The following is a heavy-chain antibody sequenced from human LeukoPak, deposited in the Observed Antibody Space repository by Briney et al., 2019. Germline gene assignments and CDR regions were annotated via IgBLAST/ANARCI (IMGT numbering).Heavy chain of an antibody. V-gene: IGHV4-39*01. D-gene: IGHD3-16*01. CDR1: GGSITSSSYQ. J-gene: IGHJ3*02. CDR2: INYRGNT. CDR3: ALWGGGGFDI. Sequence: SETLSLTCTVSGGSITSSSYQWGWIRQPPGKGLEWIGTINYRGNTYYNPSLRSRVTISVDRSKNQFSLKLTSVTAADTALYYCALWGGGGFDIWGQGTMVTVSS.